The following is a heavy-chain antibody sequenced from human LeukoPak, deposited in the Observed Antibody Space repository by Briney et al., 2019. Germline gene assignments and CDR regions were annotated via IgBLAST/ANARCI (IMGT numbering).Heavy chain of an antibody. CDR3: ALQFDS. CDR2: ISGSGSSI. CDR1: GFTFGSYS. V-gene: IGHV3-48*01. Sequence: GGSLRLSCAASGFTFGSYSMNWVRQAPGKGLEWVSYISGSGSSIYYADSVKGRFTISRDNAKNSLYLQMNSLRAEDTAVYYCALQFDSWGQGTLVTVSS. D-gene: IGHD5-24*01. J-gene: IGHJ4*02.